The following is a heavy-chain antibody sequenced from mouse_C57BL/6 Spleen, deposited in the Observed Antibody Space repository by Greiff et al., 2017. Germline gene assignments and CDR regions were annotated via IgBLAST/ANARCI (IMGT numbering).Heavy chain of an antibody. CDR1: GFTFSDYG. CDR3: ARQGDYDDWYYFDY. Sequence: EVHLVESGGGLVQPGGSLKLSCAASGFTFSDYGMAWVRQAPRKGPEWVAFISNLAYSIYYADTVTGRFTISRENAKNTLYLEMRSLRSEDTAMYYCARQGDYDDWYYFDYWGQGTTLTVSS. V-gene: IGHV5-15*01. CDR2: ISNLAYSI. J-gene: IGHJ2*01. D-gene: IGHD2-4*01.